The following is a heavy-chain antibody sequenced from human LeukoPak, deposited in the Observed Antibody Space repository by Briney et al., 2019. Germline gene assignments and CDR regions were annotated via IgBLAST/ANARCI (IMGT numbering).Heavy chain of an antibody. Sequence: ASVKVSCKASGGIFSSYAISWVRQAPGQGLEWMGRIIPILGIANYAQKFQGRVTITADKSTSTAYMELSSLRSEDTAVYYCARDVPPAYCGGDCYKLNWFDPWGQGTLVTVSS. CDR2: IIPILGIA. CDR1: GGIFSSYA. V-gene: IGHV1-69*04. CDR3: ARDVPPAYCGGDCYKLNWFDP. J-gene: IGHJ5*02. D-gene: IGHD2-21*01.